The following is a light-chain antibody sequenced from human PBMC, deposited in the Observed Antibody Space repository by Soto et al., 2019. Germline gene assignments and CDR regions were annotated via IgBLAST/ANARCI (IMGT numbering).Light chain of an antibody. CDR1: RSNIGSNT. V-gene: IGLV1-44*01. CDR2: SNN. CDR3: ATWDDSLNGHVV. Sequence: SVLTQPPSESGTPGQRVTISCSGSRSNIGSNTVNWYQQLPGTAPKFLIYSNNQRPSGVPKRFSGSKSGTSASLAISGLQSEDEADYYCATWDDSLNGHVVFGGGTQLTV. J-gene: IGLJ2*01.